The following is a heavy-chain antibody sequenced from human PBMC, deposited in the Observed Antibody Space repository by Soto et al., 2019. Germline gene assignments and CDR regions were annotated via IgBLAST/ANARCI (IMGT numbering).Heavy chain of an antibody. CDR3: AKPPDYNWNDY. J-gene: IGHJ4*02. D-gene: IGHD1-20*01. CDR1: GGSISSSSYY. Sequence: SETLSLTCSVSGGSISSSSYYWSWIRQPPGKGLEWIGYIYFRGTTNYNPSLKSRVTMSADTSKNQFSLKLNSVTAADTAVYYCAKPPDYNWNDYWGQGTLVTVSS. V-gene: IGHV4-61*01. CDR2: IYFRGTT.